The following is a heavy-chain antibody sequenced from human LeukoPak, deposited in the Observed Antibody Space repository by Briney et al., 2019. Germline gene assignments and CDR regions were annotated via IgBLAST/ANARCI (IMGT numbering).Heavy chain of an antibody. V-gene: IGHV3-64*01. CDR1: GFTFSNFA. CDR2: INSNGGNT. Sequence: GGSLRLSCAASGFTFSNFAMHWVRQAPGKGLEYVSAINSNGGNTYYANSVRGRFTISRNNAKNTLDLHMGSLRAEDMAVYYCARSGYFDNTGYLDYWGQGTLVTVSS. J-gene: IGHJ4*02. D-gene: IGHD3-22*01. CDR3: ARSGYFDNTGYLDY.